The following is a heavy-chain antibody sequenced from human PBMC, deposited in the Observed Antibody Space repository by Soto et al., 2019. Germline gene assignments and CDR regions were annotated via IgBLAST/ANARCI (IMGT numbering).Heavy chain of an antibody. CDR1: GGSISSSNYY. D-gene: IGHD1-26*01. V-gene: IGHV4-39*01. CDR2: IYYSGST. CDR3: ARSPAGGSYDFWYFDL. J-gene: IGHJ2*01. Sequence: QLQLQESGPGLVKPSETLSLTCTVSGGSISSSNYYWGWIRQPPGKGLEWIGSIYYSGSTYYNPSLKSRVTISVDTSKNRFSLKLSSVTAAGTAVYYCARSPAGGSYDFWYFDLWGRGTLVTVSS.